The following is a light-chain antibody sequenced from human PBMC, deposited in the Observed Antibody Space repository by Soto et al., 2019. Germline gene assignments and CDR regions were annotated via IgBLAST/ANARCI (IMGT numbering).Light chain of an antibody. CDR3: QQYETFSGT. Sequence: DLQMPQSPSTLSASLGARVTITCRASQSISTWLAWHQQKPGKAPKLLISKASSLESGVPSRFSGSGSGTKFTLTIASLQPDDFATYYCQQYETFSGTFGPGTKVDIK. CDR1: QSISTW. J-gene: IGKJ1*01. V-gene: IGKV1-5*03. CDR2: KAS.